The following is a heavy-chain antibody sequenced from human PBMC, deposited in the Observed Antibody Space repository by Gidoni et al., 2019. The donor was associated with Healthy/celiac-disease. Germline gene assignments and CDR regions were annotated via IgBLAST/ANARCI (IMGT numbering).Heavy chain of an antibody. D-gene: IGHD2-15*01. CDR2: ISSSSSYI. CDR1: GFTFSSYS. CDR3: ARDDSLFDP. Sequence: EVQLVESGGGLVKPGGSLSLSCAASGFTFSSYSMNWVRQAPGKGLEWVSSISSSSSYIYYADSVKGRFTISRENAKNSLYLQMNSLRAEDTAVYYCARDDSLFDPWGQGTLVTVSS. J-gene: IGHJ5*02. V-gene: IGHV3-21*01.